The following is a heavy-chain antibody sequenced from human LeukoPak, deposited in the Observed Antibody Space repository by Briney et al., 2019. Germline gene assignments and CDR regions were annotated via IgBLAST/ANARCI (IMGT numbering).Heavy chain of an antibody. CDR3: AKDPPITMVRGAIINPFDY. V-gene: IGHV3-23*01. CDR2: ISGSGGST. J-gene: IGHJ4*02. Sequence: GGSLRLSCAASGFTFSSYAMSWVRQAPGKGLEWVSAISGSGGSTYYADSVKGRFTISRDNSKNTLYLQMNSLRAEDTAVYYCAKDPPITMVRGAIINPFDYWGQGTLVTVSS. CDR1: GFTFSSYA. D-gene: IGHD3-10*01.